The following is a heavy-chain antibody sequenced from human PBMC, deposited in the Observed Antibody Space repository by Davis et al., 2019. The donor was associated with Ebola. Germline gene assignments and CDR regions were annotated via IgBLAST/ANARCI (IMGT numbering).Heavy chain of an antibody. D-gene: IGHD6-6*01. CDR2: IYYSGST. CDR3: ARVVQKVVRLDS. J-gene: IGHJ5*01. CDR1: GGSFSSYY. V-gene: IGHV4-59*12. Sequence: MPSETLSLTCAVYGGSFSSYYWTWIRQTPGKGLEWIGYIYYSGSTNYNPSLKSRVTISVDTSKNQFSLKMNSVTAADTAVYYCARVVQKVVRLDSWGQGTLVTVSS.